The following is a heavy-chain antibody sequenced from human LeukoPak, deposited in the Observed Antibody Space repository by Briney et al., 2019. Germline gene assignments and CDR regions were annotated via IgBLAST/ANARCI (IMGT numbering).Heavy chain of an antibody. CDR3: ARGASAVSDTYIDL. Sequence: SETLSLTCAVSGHSINSGYHWGWIRQPPGKGLEWIGSIYWSGNSYYNPSLKSRVTISVDKSKNEFSLKVSSVTAADTAVYYCARGASAVSDTYIDLWGQGTLVTVSS. V-gene: IGHV4-38-2*01. CDR1: GHSINSGYH. CDR2: IYWSGNS. D-gene: IGHD6-19*01. J-gene: IGHJ5*02.